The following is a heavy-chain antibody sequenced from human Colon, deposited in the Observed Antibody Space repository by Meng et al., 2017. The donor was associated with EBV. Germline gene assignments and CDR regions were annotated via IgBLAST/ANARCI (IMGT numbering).Heavy chain of an antibody. D-gene: IGHD4-17*01. Sequence: GRLQESGPGLVKPSQTLSLTCPFSGGSISSGNHYWSWIRQYPGKGLEYIGYIYYSGSTYYNPSLKSRVIISVDTSKNQFSLRLNSVTAADTAVYYCASLYGDSSVWYLDLWGRGTLVTVSS. CDR2: IYYSGST. J-gene: IGHJ2*01. CDR3: ASLYGDSSVWYLDL. CDR1: GGSISSGNHY. V-gene: IGHV4-31*03.